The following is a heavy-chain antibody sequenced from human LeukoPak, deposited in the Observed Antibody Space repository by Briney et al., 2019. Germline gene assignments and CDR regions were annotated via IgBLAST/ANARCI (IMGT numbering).Heavy chain of an antibody. CDR1: GFTVSSNY. D-gene: IGHD4-11*01. V-gene: IGHV3-53*01. J-gene: IGHJ6*02. CDR2: IYSGGST. CDR3: ARDDYGNFDYYYYGMDV. Sequence: SGGSLRLSCAASGFTVSSNYMSWVRQAPGKGLEWVSVIYSGGSTYYADSVKGRFTISRDNSKNTLYLQMNSLRAEDTAVYYCARDDYGNFDYYYYGMDVWGQGTTVTVSS.